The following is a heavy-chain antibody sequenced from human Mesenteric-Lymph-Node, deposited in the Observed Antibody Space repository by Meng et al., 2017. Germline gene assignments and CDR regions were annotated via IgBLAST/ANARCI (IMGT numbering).Heavy chain of an antibody. D-gene: IGHD4-17*01. CDR3: ATLYVDDYGDYSGFDP. J-gene: IGHJ5*02. CDR1: GDSITGGSYY. V-gene: IGHV4-31*01. CDR2: IYYSGST. Sequence: SETLSLTCTVSGDSITGGSYYWTWIRQHPEKGLEWIGYIYYSGSTFYNPSLKNLVTISLDTSKNQFSLKLTSVTAADTAVYYCATLYVDDYGDYSGFDPWARG.